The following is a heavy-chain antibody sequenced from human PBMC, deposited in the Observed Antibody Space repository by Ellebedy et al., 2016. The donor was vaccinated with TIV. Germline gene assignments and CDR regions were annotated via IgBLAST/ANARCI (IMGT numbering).Heavy chain of an antibody. CDR2: INGDGGFT. V-gene: IGHV3-74*01. D-gene: IGHD2-21*02. CDR3: STLSDTGY. J-gene: IGHJ4*01. CDR1: GFTFRRPW. Sequence: GESLKISCAASGFTFRRPWMQWIRQAPGKGLVWFLRINGDGGFTSHADFVKGRFTISRDNAKNTLYLQMNSLKAEDTAMYYCSTLSDTGYWGHGTLVTVSS.